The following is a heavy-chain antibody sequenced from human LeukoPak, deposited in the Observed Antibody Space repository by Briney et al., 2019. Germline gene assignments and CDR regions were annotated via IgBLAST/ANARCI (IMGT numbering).Heavy chain of an antibody. CDR1: GFTFSSYE. V-gene: IGHV3-48*03. Sequence: GGSLRLSCAASGFTFSSYEMNWVRQAPGKGLEWVSYISSSGSTIYYADSVKGRVTISRDNAKNSLYLQMNSLRAEDTAVYYCARDSSYNPGTIDYWGQGTLVTVSS. J-gene: IGHJ4*02. CDR2: ISSSGSTI. CDR3: ARDSSYNPGTIDY. D-gene: IGHD5-24*01.